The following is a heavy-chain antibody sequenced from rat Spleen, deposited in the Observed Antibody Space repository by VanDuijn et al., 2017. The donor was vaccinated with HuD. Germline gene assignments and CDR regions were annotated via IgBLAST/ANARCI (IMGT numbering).Heavy chain of an antibody. CDR3: AVSGYGY. V-gene: IGHV5-19*01. Sequence: EVQLVESGGGLVQPGRSLKLSCAASGFTFSNYGMAWVRQTPTKGLEWVASIDPDGGRTYYPDSVKGRFTISRDNAESTIYLQMNSLGSEDTATYYCAVSGYGYWGQGVMVTVSS. D-gene: IGHD4-3*01. CDR1: GFTFSNYG. J-gene: IGHJ2*01. CDR2: IDPDGGRT.